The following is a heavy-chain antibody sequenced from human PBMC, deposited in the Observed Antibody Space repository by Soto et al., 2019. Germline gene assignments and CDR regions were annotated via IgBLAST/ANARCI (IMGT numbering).Heavy chain of an antibody. V-gene: IGHV4-59*01. CDR2: IYYSGST. CDR3: ARGRLYDFWSASNWFDP. Sequence: SETLSLTCTVSGGPISSYYWSWIRQPPGKGLEWIGYIYYSGSTNYNPSLKSRVTISVDTSKNQFSLKLSSVTAADTAVYYCARGRLYDFWSASNWFDPWGQGTLVTVSS. CDR1: GGPISSYY. D-gene: IGHD3-3*01. J-gene: IGHJ5*02.